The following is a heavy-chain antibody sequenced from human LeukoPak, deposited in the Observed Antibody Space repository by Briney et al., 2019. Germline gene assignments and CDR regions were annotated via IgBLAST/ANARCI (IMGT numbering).Heavy chain of an antibody. CDR2: MNPNSGNT. Sequence: WASVKVSCKASGYTFTSYDINWVRQATGQGLEWMGWMNPNSGNTGYAQKFQGRVTMTRNTSISTAYMELSSLRSEDTAVYYCARGVVPAATDARDYWGQGTLVTVSS. V-gene: IGHV1-8*01. CDR1: GYTFTSYD. J-gene: IGHJ4*02. D-gene: IGHD2-2*01. CDR3: ARGVVPAATDARDY.